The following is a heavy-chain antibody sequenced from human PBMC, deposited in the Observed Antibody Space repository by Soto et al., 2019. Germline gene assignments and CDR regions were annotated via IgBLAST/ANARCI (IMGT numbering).Heavy chain of an antibody. J-gene: IGHJ3*02. CDR3: ARRCSGGSCVAFDI. D-gene: IGHD2-15*01. V-gene: IGHV4-34*01. CDR2: INHSGST. Sequence: SETLSLTCAVYGGSFSCYYWSWIRQPPGKGLEWIGEINHSGSTNYNPSLKSRVTISVDTSKNQFSLKLSSVTAADTAVYYCARRCSGGSCVAFDIWGQGTMVTVSS. CDR1: GGSFSCYY.